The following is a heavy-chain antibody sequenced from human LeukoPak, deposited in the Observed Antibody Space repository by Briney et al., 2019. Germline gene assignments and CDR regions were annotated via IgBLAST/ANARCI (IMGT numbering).Heavy chain of an antibody. CDR1: GFTFDDYG. Sequence: SGGSLRLSCAASGFTFDDYGMSWVRQAPGKGLEWVSYISSSGSTMYYADSVKGRFTISRDNAKNSLSLQMNSLRAEDTAVYYCARSPAGANYYLDVWGKGTTVTISS. CDR3: ARSPAGANYYLDV. J-gene: IGHJ6*03. CDR2: ISSSGSTM. D-gene: IGHD1-14*01. V-gene: IGHV3-48*03.